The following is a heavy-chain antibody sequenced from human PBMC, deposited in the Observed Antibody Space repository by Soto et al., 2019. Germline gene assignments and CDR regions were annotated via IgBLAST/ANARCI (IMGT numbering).Heavy chain of an antibody. CDR1: GGTFASYS. CDR3: ARDPVDLFGYMDV. V-gene: IGHV1-69*06. J-gene: IGHJ6*02. Sequence: QEELVQSGAEVKKPGSSVNVSCKASGGTFASYSITWVRQAPGPRLEWMGEIIPLLKTVNYAQKFQGRVTITGDRSTSTVYMALSRLRSDDTAVYYCARDPVDLFGYMDVWGHGTTVTVS. CDR2: IIPLLKTV. D-gene: IGHD6-25*01.